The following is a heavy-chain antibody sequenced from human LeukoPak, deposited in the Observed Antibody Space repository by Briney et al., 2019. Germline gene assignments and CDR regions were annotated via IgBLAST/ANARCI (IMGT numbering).Heavy chain of an antibody. CDR1: GYTFTSYG. V-gene: IGHV1-18*01. CDR2: ISAYNGNT. Sequence: ASVNVSYLASGYTFTSYGIIWVRQAPGQGLEWMGWISAYNGNTNYAQKLQGRVTMTTDTSTSTAYMELRSLRSDDTAVYYCATSPIYGYPDYWGQGTLVTVSS. CDR3: ATSPIYGYPDY. D-gene: IGHD5-18*01. J-gene: IGHJ4*02.